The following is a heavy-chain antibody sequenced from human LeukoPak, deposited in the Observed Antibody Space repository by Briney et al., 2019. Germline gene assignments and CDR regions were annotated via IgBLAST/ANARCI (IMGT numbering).Heavy chain of an antibody. Sequence: PSETLSLTCSVSGGSVSSYYWGWIRQPPGKGLEWIGYIYYGGTTYYNPSLKSRVTISVDTSSNHVSLRLTSVTATDTAVYFCARRGSSGHCGGWFDPWGPGTLVTVSS. J-gene: IGHJ5*02. CDR1: GGSVSSYY. CDR2: IYYGGTT. CDR3: ARRGSSGHCGGWFDP. D-gene: IGHD6-19*01. V-gene: IGHV4-59*08.